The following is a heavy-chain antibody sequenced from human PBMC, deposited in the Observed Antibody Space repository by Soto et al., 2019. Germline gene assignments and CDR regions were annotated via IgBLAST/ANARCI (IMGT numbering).Heavy chain of an antibody. D-gene: IGHD2-15*01. CDR2: ISSSSSYI. CDR3: AREREGVVVVVAADYSFDY. J-gene: IGHJ4*02. CDR1: GFTFSSYS. V-gene: IGHV3-21*01. Sequence: EVQLVESGGGLVKPGGSLRLSCAASGFTFSSYSMNWVRQAPGKGLEWVSSISSSSSYIYYADSVKGRFTISRDNAKNSLYLQMNSLRAEDTAVYYCAREREGVVVVVAADYSFDYWGQGTLVTVSS.